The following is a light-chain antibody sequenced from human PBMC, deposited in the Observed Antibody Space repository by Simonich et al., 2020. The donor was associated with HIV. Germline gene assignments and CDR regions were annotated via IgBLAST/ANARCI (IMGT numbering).Light chain of an antibody. V-gene: IGKV3-15*01. Sequence: EMFMTQSPATLSLSPGERATLSCRASPSVRSNLAWYQQKPGQAPTLLIYDASTRATGIPARCSGSGSGTEFTLTISSMQSEDFAVYYCQQYGRSPFTFGPGTTVDIK. CDR3: QQYGRSPFT. J-gene: IGKJ3*01. CDR2: DAS. CDR1: PSVRSN.